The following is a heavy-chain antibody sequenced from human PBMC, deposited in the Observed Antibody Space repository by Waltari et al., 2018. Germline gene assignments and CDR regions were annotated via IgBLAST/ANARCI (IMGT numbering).Heavy chain of an antibody. D-gene: IGHD5-12*01. V-gene: IGHV4-39*01. CDR2: MSYSGAT. CDR3: EKYIGASLGTAAFDV. J-gene: IGHJ3*01. Sequence: QPPGQGLEWIGTMSYSGATYSSPSLKSRLTISRDTSENQLSLKLGSVTAADTAVYYCEKYIGASLGTAAFDVWGQGTTVTVSS.